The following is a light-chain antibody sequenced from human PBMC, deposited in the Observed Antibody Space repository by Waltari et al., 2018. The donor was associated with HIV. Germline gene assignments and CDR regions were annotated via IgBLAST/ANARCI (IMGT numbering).Light chain of an antibody. CDR2: DTI. CDR1: DSNIGSHP. Sequence: QAVLTQQPSLSAAPGDTVSISCTGSDSNIGSHPVNWYQHIPGKAPRLVILDTIKRGPGVPGRFCSARPGASVSLTIRGLQLEDEASYFCETWDDSLIGVFGGGT. V-gene: IGLV1-44*01. CDR3: ETWDDSLIGV. J-gene: IGLJ3*02.